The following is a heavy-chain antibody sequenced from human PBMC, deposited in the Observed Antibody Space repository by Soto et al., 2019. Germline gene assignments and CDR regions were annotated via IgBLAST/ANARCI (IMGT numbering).Heavy chain of an antibody. CDR3: AKGVGMDV. J-gene: IGHJ6*02. CDR1: GFTFSSYG. CDR2: ISYDGSNK. V-gene: IGHV3-30*18. Sequence: QVQLVESGGGVVQPGRSLRLPCAASGFTFSSYGMHWVRQAPGKGLEWVAVISYDGSNKYYADSVKGRFTISRDNSKNTLYLQMNSLRAEDTAVYYCAKGVGMDVWGQGTTVTVSS.